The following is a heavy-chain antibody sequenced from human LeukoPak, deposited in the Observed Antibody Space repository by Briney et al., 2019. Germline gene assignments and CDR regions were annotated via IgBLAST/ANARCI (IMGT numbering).Heavy chain of an antibody. D-gene: IGHD5-12*01. CDR2: IRYDGSNK. CDR3: ARRNVDIVATLHYYYYMDV. CDR1: GFTFSSYG. Sequence: PGGSLRLSCAASGFTFSSYGMHWVRQAPGKGLEWVAFIRYDGSNKYYADSVKGRFTISRDNSKNTLYLQMNSLRAEDTAVYYCARRNVDIVATLHYYYYMDVWGKGTTVTISS. V-gene: IGHV3-30*02. J-gene: IGHJ6*03.